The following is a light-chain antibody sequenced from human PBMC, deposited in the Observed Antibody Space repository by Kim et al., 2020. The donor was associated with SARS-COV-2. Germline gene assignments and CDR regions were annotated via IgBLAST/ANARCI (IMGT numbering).Light chain of an antibody. CDR1: QSVSNNS. J-gene: IGKJ2*01. V-gene: IGKV3-20*01. CDR2: GAS. Sequence: EIVLTESPGILTLSPGERAPLSCRASQSVSNNSLAWYQPKPGKAPRVLIYGASSRATGIPDRFSGSGSGTDFSLTISRLEPEDFAVYYCQQYGSSPLYPFGQGTKLEI. CDR3: QQYGSSPLYP.